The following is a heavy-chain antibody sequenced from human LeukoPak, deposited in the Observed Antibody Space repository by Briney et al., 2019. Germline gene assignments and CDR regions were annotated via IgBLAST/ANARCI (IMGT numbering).Heavy chain of an antibody. CDR2: ISYDGSNK. Sequence: GGSLRLSCAASGFTFSSYAMHWVRQAPGKGLEWVAVISYDGSNKYYADSVKGRFTISRDNSKNTLYLQMNSLRAEDTAVYYCARGENYYDSSGYYFGAFDIWGQGTMVTVSS. CDR3: ARGENYYDSSGYYFGAFDI. D-gene: IGHD3-22*01. V-gene: IGHV3-30*04. CDR1: GFTFSSYA. J-gene: IGHJ3*02.